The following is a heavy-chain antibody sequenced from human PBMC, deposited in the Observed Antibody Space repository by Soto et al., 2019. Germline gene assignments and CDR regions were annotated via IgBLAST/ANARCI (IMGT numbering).Heavy chain of an antibody. CDR1: GGSFSGYY. CDR2: INHRGST. V-gene: IGHV4-34*01. Sequence: TSDTLSLTCAVYGGSFSGYYWSWIRQPPGKGLEWIGEINHRGSTNYNPSLKSRVTISVDTSKNQFSLTLSSVTAADTAVYYCARPSKFDSWGQGTLVTVSS. D-gene: IGHD6-6*01. J-gene: IGHJ4*02. CDR3: ARPSKFDS.